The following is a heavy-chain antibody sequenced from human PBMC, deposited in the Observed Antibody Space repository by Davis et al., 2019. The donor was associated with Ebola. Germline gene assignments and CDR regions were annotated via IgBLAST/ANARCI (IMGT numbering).Heavy chain of an antibody. D-gene: IGHD6-13*01. Sequence: GESLKISCKGSGYIFANYWIAWVRQMPGKGLEWMGIIYSGDSDTRYSPSFQGQVTISVDKSMNTAYLQWSSLKASDTAIYYCARHRAAAGSYYYGMDVWGQGTTVTVSS. CDR3: ARHRAAAGSYYYGMDV. J-gene: IGHJ6*02. CDR1: GYIFANYW. V-gene: IGHV5-51*01. CDR2: IYSGDSDT.